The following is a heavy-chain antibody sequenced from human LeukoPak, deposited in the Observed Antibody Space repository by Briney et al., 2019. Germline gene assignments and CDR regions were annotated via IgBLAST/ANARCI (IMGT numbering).Heavy chain of an antibody. CDR1: GGSFSGYY. J-gene: IGHJ4*02. Sequence: SETLSLTCAVYGGSFSGYYWSWIRQPPGKGLEWIGEINHSGSTNYNPSLKSRVTISVDTSKNQFSLKLSSVTAADTAVYYCAGGRGYVLRFLEWLFWGQGTLVTVSS. CDR3: AGGRGYVLRFLEWLF. CDR2: INHSGST. D-gene: IGHD3-3*01. V-gene: IGHV4-34*01.